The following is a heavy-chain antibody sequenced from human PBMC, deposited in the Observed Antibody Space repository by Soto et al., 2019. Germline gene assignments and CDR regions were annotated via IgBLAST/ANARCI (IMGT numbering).Heavy chain of an antibody. V-gene: IGHV4-30-4*01. CDR3: ARAQGSGFLVS. CDR2: IYYSGST. D-gene: IGHD3-10*01. Sequence: QVQLQESGPGLVKPSQTLSLTCTVSGGSISSGDYYWSWIRQPPGKGLEWIGYIYYSGSTYYNPSRQSRVTTSVDTSKNQFSLKLSSVTAADTAVYYCARAQGSGFLVSWGQGTLVTVSS. J-gene: IGHJ4*02. CDR1: GGSISSGDYY.